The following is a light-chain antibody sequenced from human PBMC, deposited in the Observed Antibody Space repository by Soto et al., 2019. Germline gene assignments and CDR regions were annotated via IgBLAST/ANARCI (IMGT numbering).Light chain of an antibody. CDR2: AAS. Sequence: DIQMTQSPPSLSASVGDTITITCRASQSISNYLDWYQVKPKKAPKVLIYAASTLQDGVPSRFSGSGSGTDFTLTINSLQPEDFATYYCHQNYNLPPWTFGQGTKVEIK. J-gene: IGKJ1*01. CDR3: HQNYNLPPWT. V-gene: IGKV1-39*01. CDR1: QSISNY.